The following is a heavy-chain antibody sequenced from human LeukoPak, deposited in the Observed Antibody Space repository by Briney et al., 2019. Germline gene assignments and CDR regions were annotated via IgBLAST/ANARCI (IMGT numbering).Heavy chain of an antibody. CDR2: ISYSGST. CDR1: GGSISPYY. CDR3: ARAGSYRLTTTL. D-gene: IGHD4-17*01. V-gene: IGHV4-59*01. J-gene: IGHJ4*02. Sequence: SETLSLTCAVSGGSISPYYWMWIRQPPGKGLEWIGYISYSGSTSFNPSLKRRVTISLDTSTNQVSLKLSSVTAADTAVYYCARAGSYRLTTTLWGQGTLVTVSS.